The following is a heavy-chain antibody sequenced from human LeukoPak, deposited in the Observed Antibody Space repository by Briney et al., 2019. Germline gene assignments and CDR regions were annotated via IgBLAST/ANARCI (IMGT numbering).Heavy chain of an antibody. Sequence: PGGSLKLSCAASGFDFSGFYVHWVRQASGRGLEWVGLIRNKANSYTTVYAASVKGRFTISRDDSKNTAYLQMNSLKAEDTAVYYCTRQECSGGSCSYVDFWGQGTLVTVSS. CDR2: IRNKANSYTT. D-gene: IGHD2-15*01. V-gene: IGHV3-73*01. CDR3: TRQECSGGSCSYVDF. CDR1: GFDFSGFY. J-gene: IGHJ4*02.